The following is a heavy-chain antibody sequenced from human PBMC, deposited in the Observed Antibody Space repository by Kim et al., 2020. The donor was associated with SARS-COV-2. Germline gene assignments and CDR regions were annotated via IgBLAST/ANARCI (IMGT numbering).Heavy chain of an antibody. CDR2: YNGNT. CDR3: ARDTFDY. V-gene: IGHV1-18*01. Sequence: YNGNTNYAQKPQGRVTMTTDTSTSTAYMELRSLRSDDTAVYYCARDTFDYWGQGTLVTVSS. J-gene: IGHJ4*02.